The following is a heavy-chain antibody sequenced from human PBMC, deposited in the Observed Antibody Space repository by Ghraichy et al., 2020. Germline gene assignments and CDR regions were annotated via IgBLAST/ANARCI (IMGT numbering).Heavy chain of an antibody. Sequence: GGSLRLSCAASGFTFSSYWMHWVRQAPGKGLVWVSRINSDGSSTSYADSVKGRFTISRDNAKNTLYLQMNSLRAEDTAVYYCARDRGVVFGVVTTHYGMDVWGQGTTVTVSS. D-gene: IGHD3-3*01. J-gene: IGHJ6*02. CDR1: GFTFSSYW. CDR2: INSDGSST. V-gene: IGHV3-74*01. CDR3: ARDRGVVFGVVTTHYGMDV.